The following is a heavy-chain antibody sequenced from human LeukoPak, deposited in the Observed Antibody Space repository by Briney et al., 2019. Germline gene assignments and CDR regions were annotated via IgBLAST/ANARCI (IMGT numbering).Heavy chain of an antibody. D-gene: IGHD3-10*01. Sequence: SETLSLTCAVYGGSFSGYYWSWIRQPPGKGLEWIGEINHSGSTNYNPSLKSRVTISVDTSKNQFSLKLSSVTAADTAVYYCARHRITMVRGVHYDYWGQGTLVTVSS. J-gene: IGHJ4*02. V-gene: IGHV4-34*01. CDR1: GGSFSGYY. CDR3: ARHRITMVRGVHYDY. CDR2: INHSGST.